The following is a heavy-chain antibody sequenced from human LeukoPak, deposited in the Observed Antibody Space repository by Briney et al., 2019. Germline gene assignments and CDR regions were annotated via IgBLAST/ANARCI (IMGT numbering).Heavy chain of an antibody. V-gene: IGHV3-23*01. D-gene: IGHD2-2*01. Sequence: PGGSLRLSCAASGFTFSSYAMSWVRQAPGKGLEWVSAISGSGGSTYYADSVKGRFTISRDNSKNTLYLQMNSLRAEDTAVYYCAKFPGYCSSTSCLYYFDYWGQGTLVTVSS. CDR2: ISGSGGST. CDR3: AKFPGYCSSTSCLYYFDY. CDR1: GFTFSSYA. J-gene: IGHJ4*02.